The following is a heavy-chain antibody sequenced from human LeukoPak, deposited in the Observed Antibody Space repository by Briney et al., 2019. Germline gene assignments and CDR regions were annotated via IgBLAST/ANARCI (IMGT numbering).Heavy chain of an antibody. V-gene: IGHV3-21*01. J-gene: IGHJ4*02. CDR1: GFTFSSYS. Sequence: PGGSLRLSCAASGFTFSSYSMNWVRQAPGKGLEWVSSISSSSSYIYYADSVKGRFTISRDNAKNSLYLQMNSLRAEDTAVYYCARSFRHIVVVTIMGRFDYWGQGTLVTVSS. CDR2: ISSSSSYI. D-gene: IGHD2-21*02. CDR3: ARSFRHIVVVTIMGRFDY.